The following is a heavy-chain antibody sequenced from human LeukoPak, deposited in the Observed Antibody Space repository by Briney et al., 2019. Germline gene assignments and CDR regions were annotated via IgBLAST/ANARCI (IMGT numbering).Heavy chain of an antibody. D-gene: IGHD2-2*01. J-gene: IGHJ6*03. CDR2: ISDSSSYI. V-gene: IGHV3-21*03. CDR3: ARVLPAPVDYYYMDV. CDR1: GFTFSSYS. Sequence: GGSLRLSCAASGFTFSSYSMNWVRQAPGKGLEWVSSISDSSSYIYYADSVKGRFIISRDNAKNSLYLQMNSLRAEDTAVYYCARVLPAPVDYYYMDVWGKGTTVTVSS.